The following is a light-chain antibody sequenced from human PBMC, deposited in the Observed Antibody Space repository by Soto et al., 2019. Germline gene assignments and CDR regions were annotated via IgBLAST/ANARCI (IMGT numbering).Light chain of an antibody. CDR3: HQHNIHSEA. CDR1: QTISRW. V-gene: IGKV1-5*03. CDR2: KAS. Sequence: DIQLTQSPSTLSVSVGDRVTISSRASQTISRWLAWYQQKPGKAPKLLIYKASTLKSGVPSRCSGSGSGTEFTLTTVSLQPDDFVTYYCHQHNIHSEAFGQGGNV. J-gene: IGKJ1*01.